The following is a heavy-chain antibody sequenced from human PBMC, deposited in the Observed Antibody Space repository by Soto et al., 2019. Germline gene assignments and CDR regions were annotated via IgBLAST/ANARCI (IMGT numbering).Heavy chain of an antibody. J-gene: IGHJ5*02. CDR1: GFTVSGNY. D-gene: IGHD6-6*01. V-gene: IGHV3-66*01. Sequence: EVQLVESGGGLVQPGGSLRLSCAASGFTVSGNYMNWVRQAPGRGLEWVSFIYRGGPTYNAASVKGRFTISRDNSKNTLYLQMNSLRAEDTAIYYCARGKQLVFRFDPWGQGTLVTVSS. CDR3: ARGKQLVFRFDP. CDR2: IYRGGPT.